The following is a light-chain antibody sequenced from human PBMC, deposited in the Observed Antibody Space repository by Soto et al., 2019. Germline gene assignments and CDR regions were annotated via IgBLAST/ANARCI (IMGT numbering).Light chain of an antibody. V-gene: IGKV3-15*01. J-gene: IGKJ5*01. CDR1: QSVSSN. Sequence: EIVMTQSPATLSVSPGERATLSCRASQSVSSNLAWYQQKPGQAPRLLIYGASTRATGIPARFSGSGSGTDFPLTISSLQSKDFAVYYCQQYNTWPPITFGQGTRLEIK. CDR3: QQYNTWPPIT. CDR2: GAS.